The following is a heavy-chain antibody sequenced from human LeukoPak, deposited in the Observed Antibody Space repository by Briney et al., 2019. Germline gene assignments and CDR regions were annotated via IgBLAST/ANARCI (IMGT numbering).Heavy chain of an antibody. V-gene: IGHV4-59*01. J-gene: IGHJ3*02. CDR1: GGSISTYH. D-gene: IGHD3-22*01. CDR2: MYSSGST. Sequence: SETLSLTCTVSGGSISTYHWSWIRQPPGKGLEWIGYMYSSGSTNYNPSLKSRVTLSLDTSKNQFSLKLSSVTAADTAVYYCARGRTTYYSDSVAYYRDAFDIWGQGTMVTVSS. CDR3: ARGRTTYYSDSVAYYRDAFDI.